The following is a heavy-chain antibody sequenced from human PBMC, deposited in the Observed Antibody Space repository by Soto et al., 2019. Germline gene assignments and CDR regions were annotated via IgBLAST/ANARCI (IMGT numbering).Heavy chain of an antibody. J-gene: IGHJ4*02. CDR3: AREPNHSSWHKIDY. V-gene: IGHV1-18*01. CDR2: ISTFYGNT. CDR1: GYPFTNQG. Sequence: SEKVSSKASGYPFTNQGISWMRQAPGQGVEWVGWISTFYGNTDFAHIFQDRVTLTTNTATCTVYMELRGLRSHDTAVFYCAREPNHSSWHKIDYWGQGTLVTVSS. D-gene: IGHD6-13*01.